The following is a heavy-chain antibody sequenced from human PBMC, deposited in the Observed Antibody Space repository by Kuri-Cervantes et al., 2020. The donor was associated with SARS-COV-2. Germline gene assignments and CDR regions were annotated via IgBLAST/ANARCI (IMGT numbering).Heavy chain of an antibody. CDR3: ARHIHVLSWFDP. Sequence: SETLSLTCAVYGGSFSGYYWSWIRQPPGKGLEWIGSIYYSGSTYYNPSLKSRVTISVDTSKNQFSLKLSSVTAADTAVYYCARHIHVLSWFDPWGQGTLVTVSS. V-gene: IGHV4-34*01. J-gene: IGHJ5*02. CDR1: GGSFSGYY. D-gene: IGHD2-21*01. CDR2: IYYSGST.